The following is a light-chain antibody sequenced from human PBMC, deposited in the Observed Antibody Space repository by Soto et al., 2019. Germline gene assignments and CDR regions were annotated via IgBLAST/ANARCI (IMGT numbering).Light chain of an antibody. CDR2: EVS. J-gene: IGKJ5*01. CDR1: QTLLHITGETF. CDR3: MQSTLLPPT. Sequence: VVTQTPLSLSVAPGQPASISCKSSQTLLHITGETFLFWCLQKPGQSPQLLIYEVSTRVSGVPDRFSGSGSGTDFTLEISRVETDDVGIYYCMQSTLLPPTFCQVRRL. V-gene: IGKV2D-29*02.